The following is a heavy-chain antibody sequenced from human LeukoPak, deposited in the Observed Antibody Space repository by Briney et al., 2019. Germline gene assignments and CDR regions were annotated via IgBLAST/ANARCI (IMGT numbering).Heavy chain of an antibody. J-gene: IGHJ4*02. CDR1: GFTFSSYA. V-gene: IGHV3-30*04. CDR3: ARDLDG. Sequence: GGSLRLSCAASGFTFSSYAMHWVRQAPGKGLEWVAVISYDGSNKYYADSVKGRFTISRDNSKNTLYLQINSLRAEDTAVYYCARDLDGWGQGTLVTVSS. D-gene: IGHD1-1*01. CDR2: ISYDGSNK.